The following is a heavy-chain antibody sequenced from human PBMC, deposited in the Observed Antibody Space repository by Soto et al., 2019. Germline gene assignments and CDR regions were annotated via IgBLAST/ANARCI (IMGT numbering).Heavy chain of an antibody. J-gene: IGHJ6*02. D-gene: IGHD5-12*01. CDR1: GYTFTSSG. CDR3: AREGVAPYYYYGMDV. CDR2: ISTYNGDT. V-gene: IGHV1-18*01. Sequence: VASVKVSCKASGYTFTSSGISWVRQAPGQGLEWMGWISTYNGDTNYAQTFQGRVTMTTDTSTSTVHMEVRSLRSDDTAVYYCAREGVAPYYYYGMDVWGQGTPVTVSS.